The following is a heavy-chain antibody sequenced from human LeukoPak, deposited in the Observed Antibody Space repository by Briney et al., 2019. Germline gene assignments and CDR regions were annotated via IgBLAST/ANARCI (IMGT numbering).Heavy chain of an antibody. CDR2: ISSSSSYI. CDR1: GFTFSSYS. D-gene: IGHD3-22*01. Sequence: GGSLRLSCAASGFTFSSYSMNWVRQAPGKGLEWVSSISSSSSYIYYADSVKGRFTISRDNAKNSLYLQMNSLRAEDTAVYYCARAVNYYDSSGYYYYYYYMDVWGKGTTVTVSS. CDR3: ARAVNYYDSSGYYYYYYYMDV. V-gene: IGHV3-21*01. J-gene: IGHJ6*03.